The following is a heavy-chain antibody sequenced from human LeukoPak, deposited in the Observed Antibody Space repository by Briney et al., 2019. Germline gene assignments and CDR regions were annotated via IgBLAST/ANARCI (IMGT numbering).Heavy chain of an antibody. CDR1: GFTFKRYG. Sequence: ASVKVSCKASGFTFKRYGITWVRQAPGQGLEWMGWISAYNGNTNYEQNLQGRVTMTTDPSTSTAYTELRSLRSDDTAIYYCARDGDPYTSGWPEYWGQGTLVTVSS. J-gene: IGHJ4*02. CDR2: ISAYNGNT. D-gene: IGHD6-19*01. V-gene: IGHV1-18*01. CDR3: ARDGDPYTSGWPEY.